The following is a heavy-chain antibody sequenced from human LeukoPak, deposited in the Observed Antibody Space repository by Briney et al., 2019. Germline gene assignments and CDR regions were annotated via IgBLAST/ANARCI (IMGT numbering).Heavy chain of an antibody. Sequence: PSETLSLTCAVYGGSFSGYYWSWIRQPPGKGLEWIGEINHSGSTNYNPSLKSRVTISVDTSKNQFSLKLSSVTAADTAVYYCARGYGDYGPPNYWGQGILVTVSS. CDR2: INHSGST. CDR1: GGSFSGYY. D-gene: IGHD4-17*01. CDR3: ARGYGDYGPPNY. J-gene: IGHJ4*02. V-gene: IGHV4-34*01.